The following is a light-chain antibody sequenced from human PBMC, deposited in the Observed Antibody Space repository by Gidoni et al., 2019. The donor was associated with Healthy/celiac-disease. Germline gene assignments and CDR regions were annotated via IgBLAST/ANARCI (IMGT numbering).Light chain of an antibody. CDR3: NSRDSSAKGVV. J-gene: IGLJ2*01. CDR1: SLRSYY. Sequence: SSELTQDPAVSVALGQTVRITCQGDSLRSYYASWYQQKPGQAPVLVIYGKNNRPSGIPDRFSGSSSGNTASLTITGAQAEDEADYYCNSRDSSAKGVVFGGGTKLTVL. V-gene: IGLV3-19*01. CDR2: GKN.